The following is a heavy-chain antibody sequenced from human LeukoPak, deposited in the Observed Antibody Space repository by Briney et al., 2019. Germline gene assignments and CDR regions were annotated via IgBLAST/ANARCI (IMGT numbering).Heavy chain of an antibody. CDR1: GFTFNTYA. CDR3: VGGTSADY. V-gene: IGHV3-74*01. CDR2: ISPDGRTT. Sequence: TGGSLRLSCAVSGFTFNTYAMHWVRHAPGKGLVWVSRISPDGRTTAYADSVKGRFTVSRDNAKNTLFLQMNSLRPEDTSLYYCVGGTSADYWGQGTLVTVSS. J-gene: IGHJ4*02. D-gene: IGHD4-23*01.